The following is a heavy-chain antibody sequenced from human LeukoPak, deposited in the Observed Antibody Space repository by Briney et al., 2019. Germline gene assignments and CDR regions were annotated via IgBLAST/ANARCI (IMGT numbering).Heavy chain of an antibody. J-gene: IGHJ4*02. CDR3: ARDSDSSGHYYMDYFDY. V-gene: IGHV3-21*01. CDR1: GFTFTSYA. CDR2: ISSSSRDI. D-gene: IGHD3-22*01. Sequence: PGGSLRLSCAASGFTFTSYAMNWVRQAPGKGLEWVSSISSSSRDINYADSVKGRLTISRDNAWNSLYLQMNSLRAEDTAVYYCARDSDSSGHYYMDYFDYWGQGALVTVSS.